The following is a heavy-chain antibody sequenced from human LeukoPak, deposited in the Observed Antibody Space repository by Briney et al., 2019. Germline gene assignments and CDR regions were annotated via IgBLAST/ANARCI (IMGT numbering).Heavy chain of an antibody. D-gene: IGHD2-2*01. Sequence: PSQTLSLTCTVSGGSISSGGYYWSWIRQHPGKGLEWIGYIYYSGSTYYNPSLKSRVTISVDTSKNQFSLKLSSVTAADTAVYYCARVVVPAPTAEYFQHWGQGTLVTVSS. CDR2: IYYSGST. CDR3: ARVVVPAPTAEYFQH. CDR1: GGSISSGGYY. V-gene: IGHV4-31*03. J-gene: IGHJ1*01.